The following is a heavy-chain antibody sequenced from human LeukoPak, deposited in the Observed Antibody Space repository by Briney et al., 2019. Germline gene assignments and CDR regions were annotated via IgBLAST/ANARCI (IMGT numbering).Heavy chain of an antibody. CDR1: GFTVSSNY. J-gene: IGHJ4*02. Sequence: GGSLRLSCAASGFTVSSNYMSWVRQAPGKGLEWVSVIYAGGSTYYADSVKGRFTISRDNSKNTLYLQMNTLRAEDTPVYYCARHDHYDSSGYYYGIDYWGQGTLVTVSS. CDR2: IYAGGST. CDR3: ARHDHYDSSGYYYGIDY. V-gene: IGHV3-53*01. D-gene: IGHD3-22*01.